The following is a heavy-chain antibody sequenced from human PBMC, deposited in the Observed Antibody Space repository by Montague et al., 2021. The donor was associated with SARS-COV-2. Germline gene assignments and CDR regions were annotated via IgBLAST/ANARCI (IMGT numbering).Heavy chain of an antibody. Sequence: PTQTLTLTCTFSGFSLSTSGMCVSWIRQPPGRALEWLALIDWDDDKYYSTSLKTRLTISKDTSKNQVVLTMTNMDPVDTATYYCARIRDYDILTGSYSGFDYWGQGTLVTVSS. CDR2: IDWDDDK. CDR1: GFSLSTSGMC. CDR3: ARIRDYDILTGSYSGFDY. J-gene: IGHJ4*02. D-gene: IGHD3-9*01. V-gene: IGHV2-70*01.